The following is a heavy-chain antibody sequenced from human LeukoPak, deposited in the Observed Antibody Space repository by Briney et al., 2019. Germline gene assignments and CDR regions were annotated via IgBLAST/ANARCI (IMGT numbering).Heavy chain of an antibody. J-gene: IGHJ4*02. D-gene: IGHD3-10*01. CDR3: ARRHRGTMVRGVIPYYFDY. CDR1: GGSFSGYY. Sequence: SETLSLTCAVYGGSFSGYYWSWIRQPPGKGLEWIGEINHSGSTNYNPSLKSRVTISVDTSKNQFSLKLSSVTAADTAVYYCARRHRGTMVRGVIPYYFDYWGQGTLVTVSS. V-gene: IGHV4-34*01. CDR2: INHSGST.